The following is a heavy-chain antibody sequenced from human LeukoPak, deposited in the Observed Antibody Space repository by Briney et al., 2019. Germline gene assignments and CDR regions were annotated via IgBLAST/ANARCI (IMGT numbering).Heavy chain of an antibody. CDR2: ISGSGGST. CDR3: AKSANRLESHSMIVVDTFDY. Sequence: PGGSLRLSCAASGFTFSSYAMSWVRQAPGKGLEWVSAISGSGGSTYYADSVKGRFTISRDNSKNTLYLQMNSLRAEDTAVYYCAKSANRLESHSMIVVDTFDYWGQGTLVTVSS. J-gene: IGHJ4*02. V-gene: IGHV3-23*01. D-gene: IGHD3-22*01. CDR1: GFTFSSYA.